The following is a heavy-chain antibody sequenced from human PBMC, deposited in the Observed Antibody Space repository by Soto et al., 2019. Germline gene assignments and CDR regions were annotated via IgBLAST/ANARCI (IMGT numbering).Heavy chain of an antibody. CDR1: GFTFSDYY. V-gene: IGHV3-11*01. D-gene: IGHD3-16*02. J-gene: IGHJ5*02. CDR2: ISSSGSTI. Sequence: ESGGGLVKPGGSLRLSCAASGFTFSDYYMSWIRQATGKGLEWVSYISSSGSTIYYADSVKGRFTISRDNAKNSLYLQMNSLRAEDTAVYYCSLASRPFDYIRGSYRYGSWGQGTLVTVSP. CDR3: SLASRPFDYIRGSYRYGS.